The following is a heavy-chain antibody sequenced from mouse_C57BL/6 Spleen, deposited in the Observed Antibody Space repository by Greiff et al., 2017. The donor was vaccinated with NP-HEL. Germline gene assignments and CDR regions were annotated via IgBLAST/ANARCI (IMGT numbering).Heavy chain of an antibody. CDR2: IYPGSGST. CDR1: GYTFTSYW. D-gene: IGHD1-1*01. J-gene: IGHJ4*01. V-gene: IGHV1-55*01. CDR3: ARRIITTVVDYYAMDY. Sequence: QVQLQQPGAELVKPGASVKMSCKASGYTFTSYWITWVKQRPGQGLEWIGDIYPGSGSTNYNEKFKSKATLTVDTSSSTAYMQLSSLTSEDSAVYYCARRIITTVVDYYAMDYWGQGTSVTVSS.